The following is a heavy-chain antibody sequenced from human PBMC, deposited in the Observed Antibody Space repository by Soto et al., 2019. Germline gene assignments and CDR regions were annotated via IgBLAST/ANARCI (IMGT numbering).Heavy chain of an antibody. CDR1: GGIFSTYA. J-gene: IGHJ4*02. CDR2: IIPIFGTP. CDR3: ARDRDDYGSGNYYNRIDF. Sequence: QVQLVQSGAEVKKPGSSVKVSCKASGGIFSTYAISWLRQAPGQGLEWMGGIIPIFGTPNYAQRFQGRVTNTADESTTTSYKELRRLKSEDTAVYYCARDRDDYGSGNYYNRIDFWGQGTLVTVSS. D-gene: IGHD3-10*01. V-gene: IGHV1-69*01.